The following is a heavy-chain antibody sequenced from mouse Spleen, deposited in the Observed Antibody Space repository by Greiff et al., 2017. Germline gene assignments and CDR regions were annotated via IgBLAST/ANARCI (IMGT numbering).Heavy chain of an antibody. CDR2: ISSGGGST. J-gene: IGHJ4*01. CDR3: ARHDSYYAMDY. CDR1: GFAFSSYD. V-gene: IGHV5-12-1*01. D-gene: IGHD2-4*01. Sequence: EVQLVESGGGLVKPGGSLKLSCAASGFAFSSYDMSWVRQTPEKRLEWVAYISSGGGSTYYPDTVKGRFTISRDNAKNTLYLQMSSLKSEDTAMYYCARHDSYYAMDYWGQGTSVTVSS.